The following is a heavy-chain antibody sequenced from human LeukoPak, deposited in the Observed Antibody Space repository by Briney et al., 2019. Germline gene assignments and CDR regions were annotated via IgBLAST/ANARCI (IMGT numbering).Heavy chain of an antibody. J-gene: IGHJ4*02. CDR1: GFTFSSYA. Sequence: GGSLRLSCAASGFTFSSYAMSWVRQAPGKGLEWVSAISGSGGSTYYADSVKGRFTISRDNSKNTLYLQMNSLRAEDTAVYYCAKAFTPGRKGYCIGGSCLPLDYWGQGTLVTVSS. CDR2: ISGSGGST. CDR3: AKAFTPGRKGYCIGGSCLPLDY. V-gene: IGHV3-23*01. D-gene: IGHD2-15*01.